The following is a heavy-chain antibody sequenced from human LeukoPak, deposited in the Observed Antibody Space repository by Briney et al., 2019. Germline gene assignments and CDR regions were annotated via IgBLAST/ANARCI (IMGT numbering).Heavy chain of an antibody. J-gene: IGHJ6*02. Sequence: GGSLRLSCAASGFTVSSNYMSWVRQAPGKGLEWVSVIYSGGSTYYADSVKGRFTISRDNSKNTLYLQMNSLRAEDTAVYYCARDSVYSSAWSDYHHYGTDVWGQGTTVTVSS. D-gene: IGHD6-13*01. CDR3: ARDSVYSSAWSDYHHYGTDV. V-gene: IGHV3-66*01. CDR1: GFTVSSNY. CDR2: IYSGGST.